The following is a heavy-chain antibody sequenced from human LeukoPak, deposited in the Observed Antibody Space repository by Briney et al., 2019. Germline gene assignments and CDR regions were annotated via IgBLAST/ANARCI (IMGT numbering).Heavy chain of an antibody. J-gene: IGHJ3*02. CDR2: IYHSGT. CDR3: AREGMIATGREPAEI. Sequence: SETLSLTCSVSGGSISSSYWSWVRQAPGKGLEWIGQIYHSGTKYNPSPKSRVTISVDTSKNQFSLKLSSVTAADTAVYYCAREGMIATGREPAEIWGQGTMVTVSS. V-gene: IGHV4-59*01. D-gene: IGHD3-22*01. CDR1: GGSISSSY.